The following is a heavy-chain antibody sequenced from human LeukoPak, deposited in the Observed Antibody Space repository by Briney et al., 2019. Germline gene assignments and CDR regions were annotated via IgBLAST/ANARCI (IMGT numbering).Heavy chain of an antibody. CDR1: GYTFTSYG. V-gene: IGHV1-2*02. D-gene: IGHD6-19*01. Sequence: ASVKVSCKASGYTFTSYGISWVRQAPGQGLEWMGWINPNSGGTNYTQKFQGRVTMTRDTSISTAYMELSRLRSDDTAVYYCARARPVAVAGTRFRGPDYWGQGTLVTVSS. J-gene: IGHJ4*02. CDR3: ARARPVAVAGTRFRGPDY. CDR2: INPNSGGT.